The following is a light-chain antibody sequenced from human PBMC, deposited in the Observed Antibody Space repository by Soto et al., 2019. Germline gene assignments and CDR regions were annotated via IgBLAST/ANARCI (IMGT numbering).Light chain of an antibody. CDR3: CSYAGSSTFGV. CDR2: EVS. J-gene: IGLJ3*02. Sequence: QSALTQPASMSGSPGQSITISCAGTSSDVGSYNLVSWYQQHPGKAPKLMIYEVSKRPSGVSNRFSGSKSGNTASLTISGLQPEDEADYYCCSYAGSSTFGVFGGGTQLTVL. V-gene: IGLV2-23*02. CDR1: SSDVGSYNL.